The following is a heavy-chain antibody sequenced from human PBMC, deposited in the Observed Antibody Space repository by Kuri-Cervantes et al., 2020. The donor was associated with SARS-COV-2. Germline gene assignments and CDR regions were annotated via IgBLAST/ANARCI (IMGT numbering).Heavy chain of an antibody. D-gene: IGHD2-15*01. Sequence: GGSLRLSCAASGFTFDDYGMSWVRQAPGKGLEWVSGINWNGGSTGYADSVKGRFTISRDNAKNSLYLQMNSLRAEDTAVYYCAKVDYCSGGSCYPGGAFDIWGQGTMVTVSS. CDR2: INWNGGST. CDR3: AKVDYCSGGSCYPGGAFDI. J-gene: IGHJ3*02. CDR1: GFTFDDYG. V-gene: IGHV3-20*04.